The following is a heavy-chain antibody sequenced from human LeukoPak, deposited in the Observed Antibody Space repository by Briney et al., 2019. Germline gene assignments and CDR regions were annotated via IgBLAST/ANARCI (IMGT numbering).Heavy chain of an antibody. CDR3: ARIMAPRIAAAGIFDY. Sequence: SETLSLXCAVYGGSFSGYYWSWIRPPPGKGLESIGEINHSGSTNYNPSLKSRVTISVDTSKNQFSLKLSSVTAADTAAYYCARIMAPRIAAAGIFDYWGQGTLVTVSS. CDR1: GGSFSGYY. J-gene: IGHJ4*02. D-gene: IGHD6-13*01. CDR2: INHSGST. V-gene: IGHV4-34*01.